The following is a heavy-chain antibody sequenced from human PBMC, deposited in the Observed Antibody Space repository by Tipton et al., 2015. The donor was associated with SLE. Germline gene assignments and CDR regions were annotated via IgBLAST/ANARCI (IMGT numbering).Heavy chain of an antibody. V-gene: IGHV6-1*01. J-gene: IGHJ3*02. Sequence: PGLVKPSQTLSLTCAISGDSVSSNSAAWNWIRQSPSRGLEWLGRTYYRSKWYNDYAVSVKSRITINPDTSKKQFSLKLSSVTAADTAVYYCARPRGGYYDSSGYYDAFDIWGQGTMVTVSS. D-gene: IGHD3-22*01. CDR2: TYYRSKWYN. CDR1: GDSVSSNSAA. CDR3: ARPRGGYYDSSGYYDAFDI.